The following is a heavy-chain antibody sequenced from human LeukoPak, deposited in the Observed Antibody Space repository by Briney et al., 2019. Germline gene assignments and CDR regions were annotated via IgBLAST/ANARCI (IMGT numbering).Heavy chain of an antibody. Sequence: GGSLRLSCAASGFTFSSYSMNWVRQAPGKGLEWVSSISSSSSYIYYADSVKGRFTISRDNSKNTLYLQMNSLRAEDTAVYYCAKAHDIVVVLDFWGQGTLVTVSS. D-gene: IGHD2-15*01. CDR3: AKAHDIVVVLDF. J-gene: IGHJ4*02. CDR2: ISSSSSYI. V-gene: IGHV3-21*04. CDR1: GFTFSSYS.